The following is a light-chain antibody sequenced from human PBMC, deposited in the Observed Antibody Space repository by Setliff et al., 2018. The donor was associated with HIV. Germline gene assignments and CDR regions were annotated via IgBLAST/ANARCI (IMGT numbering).Light chain of an antibody. CDR1: NIGSKT. Sequence: SYDLTQPPSVSVAPGKTARITCGGNNIGSKTVHWYQQKPGQAPVLVVYDDSDRPSGIPERFSGSNSENTATLTISRVEAGDEADYYCQVWDRGSDHFVFGTGTKVTVL. V-gene: IGLV3-21*03. CDR3: QVWDRGSDHFV. J-gene: IGLJ1*01. CDR2: DDS.